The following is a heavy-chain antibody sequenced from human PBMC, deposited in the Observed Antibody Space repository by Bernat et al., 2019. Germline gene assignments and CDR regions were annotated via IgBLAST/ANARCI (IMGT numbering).Heavy chain of an antibody. CDR3: ASRGCSSTSCPERPRYYYYGMDV. J-gene: IGHJ6*02. V-gene: IGHV1-2*02. Sequence: QVQLVQSGAEVKKPGASVKVSCKASGYTFTGYYMHWVRQAPGQGLEWMGWINPNSGGTNYAQKFQGRVTMTRDTSISTAYMELSRLRSDDTAVYYCASRGCSSTSCPERPRYYYYGMDVWGQGTTVTVS. CDR2: INPNSGGT. CDR1: GYTFTGYY. D-gene: IGHD2-2*01.